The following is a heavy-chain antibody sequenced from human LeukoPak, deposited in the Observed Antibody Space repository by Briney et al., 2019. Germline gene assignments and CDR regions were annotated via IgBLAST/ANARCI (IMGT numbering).Heavy chain of an antibody. CDR2: IGGSGDDT. CDR1: GGSITSSSYY. Sequence: ETLSLTCTVSGGSITSSSYYWGWIRQPPGKGLEWVSTIGGSGDDTSYADSVKGRFTISSDNSKNTMSLHMNSLRAEDTAVYYCAKGDEFWSGYTPPDYWGQGSLVTVSS. V-gene: IGHV3-23*01. CDR3: AKGDEFWSGYTPPDY. D-gene: IGHD3-3*01. J-gene: IGHJ4*02.